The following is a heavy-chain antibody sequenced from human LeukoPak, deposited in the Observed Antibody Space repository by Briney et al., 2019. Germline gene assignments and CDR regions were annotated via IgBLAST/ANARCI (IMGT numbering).Heavy chain of an antibody. Sequence: GASVKVSCKASGYTFTGYYMHWVRQAPGQGLEGMGWINPNSGGTNYAQKFQGRVTMTRDTSISTAYMELSRLRSDDTAVYYCARSSYCSGGSCYGRLSDYWGQGTLVTVSS. J-gene: IGHJ4*02. CDR1: GYTFTGYY. CDR2: INPNSGGT. V-gene: IGHV1-2*02. CDR3: ARSSYCSGGSCYGRLSDY. D-gene: IGHD2-15*01.